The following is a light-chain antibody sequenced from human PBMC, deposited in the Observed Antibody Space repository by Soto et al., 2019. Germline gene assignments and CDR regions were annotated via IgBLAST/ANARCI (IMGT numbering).Light chain of an antibody. J-gene: IGLJ1*01. CDR3: QSYDSGLNDSYV. V-gene: IGLV1-40*01. CDR2: GNN. Sequence: QSVLTQPPSVSGAPGQRVTISCTGSRSNIGAGYDVHWYQQLPGTAPKLLVYGNNNRPSGVPDRFSGSKSGTSASLVITGLQADDEADYYCQSYDSGLNDSYVFGAGTKVTVL. CDR1: RSNIGAGYD.